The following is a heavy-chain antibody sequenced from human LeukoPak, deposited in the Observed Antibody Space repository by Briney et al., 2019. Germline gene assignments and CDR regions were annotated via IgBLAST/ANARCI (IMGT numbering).Heavy chain of an antibody. CDR1: GGSISSGDYY. Sequence: SETLSLTCTVSGGSISSGDYYWSWIRQPPGKGLEWIGYIYYSGSTYYNPSLKSRVTISVDTSKNQFSLKLSSVTAADTAVYYCARGYCSGGSCYYFEYWGQGTLVTVSS. CDR2: IYYSGST. J-gene: IGHJ4*02. D-gene: IGHD2-15*01. V-gene: IGHV4-30-4*02. CDR3: ARGYCSGGSCYYFEY.